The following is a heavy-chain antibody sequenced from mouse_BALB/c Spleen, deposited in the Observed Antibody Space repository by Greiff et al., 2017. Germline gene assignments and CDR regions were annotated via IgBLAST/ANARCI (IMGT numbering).Heavy chain of an antibody. CDR2: ISSGGGST. J-gene: IGHJ3*01. Sequence: EVKVVESGGGLVKPGGSLKLSCAASGFAFSSYDMSWVRQTPEKRLEWVAYISSGGGSTYYPDTVKGRFTISRDNAKNTLYLQMSSLKSEDTAMYYCARHDGYAYWGQGTLVTVSA. V-gene: IGHV5-12-1*01. CDR3: ARHDGYAY. CDR1: GFAFSSYD.